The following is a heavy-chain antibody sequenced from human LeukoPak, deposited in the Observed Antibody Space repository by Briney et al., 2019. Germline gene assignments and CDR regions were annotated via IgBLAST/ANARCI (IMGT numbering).Heavy chain of an antibody. J-gene: IGHJ4*02. V-gene: IGHV3-23*01. D-gene: IGHD3-9*01. CDR3: AKETSPDILTGSPPDY. CDR2: ISGSGGST. CDR1: GFTFSSYG. Sequence: GGSLRLSCAASGFTFSSYGMSWVRQAPGKGLEWVSAISGSGGSTYYADSVKGRFTISRDNSKNTLYLQMNSLRAEDTAVYYCAKETSPDILTGSPPDYWGQGTLVTVSS.